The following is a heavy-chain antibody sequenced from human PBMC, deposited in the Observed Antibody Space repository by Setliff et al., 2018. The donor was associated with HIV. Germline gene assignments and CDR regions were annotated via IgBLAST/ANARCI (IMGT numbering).Heavy chain of an antibody. CDR1: GYIFSTYG. Sequence: ASVKVSCKASGYIFSTYGISWVRQAPGQGLEWMGWISSYNGNTNYAQKFQGRVTMTTDTSTSTVYMELRSLRSDDTAVYYCATQRDIVMVPGQGGFDIWAQGTMVTVSS. D-gene: IGHD2-2*01. CDR2: ISSYNGNT. J-gene: IGHJ3*02. CDR3: ATQRDIVMVPGQGGFDI. V-gene: IGHV1-18*01.